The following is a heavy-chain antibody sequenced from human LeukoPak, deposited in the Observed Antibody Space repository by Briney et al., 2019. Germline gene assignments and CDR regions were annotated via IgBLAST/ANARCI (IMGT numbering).Heavy chain of an antibody. V-gene: IGHV4-59*01. J-gene: IGHJ4*02. CDR1: GGTISSYY. CDR2: IYNSGST. Sequence: SETLSLTCTASGGTISSYYLSWIRQPPGKGLEWIGYIYNSGSTYYNPSLKSRVTISVDTSKNQFSLKLSSVTAADTAVYYCARDPTYRYWGQGTLVTVSS. CDR3: ARDPTYRY.